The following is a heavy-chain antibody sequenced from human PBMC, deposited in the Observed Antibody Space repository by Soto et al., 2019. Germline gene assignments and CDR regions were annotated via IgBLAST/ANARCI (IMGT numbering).Heavy chain of an antibody. CDR2: ISWNSGSI. Sequence: PGGSLRLSCAASGFTFDDYAMHWVLQAPGKGLEWVSGISWNSGSIGYADSVKGRFTISRDNAKNSLYLQMNSLRAEDTALYYCAKDIDPLITMVRGVIITGFDPWGQGTLVTVAS. V-gene: IGHV3-9*01. D-gene: IGHD3-10*01. CDR1: GFTFDDYA. J-gene: IGHJ5*02. CDR3: AKDIDPLITMVRGVIITGFDP.